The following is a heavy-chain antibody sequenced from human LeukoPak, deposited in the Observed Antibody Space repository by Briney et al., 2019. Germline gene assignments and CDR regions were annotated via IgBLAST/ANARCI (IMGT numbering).Heavy chain of an antibody. Sequence: GGSLRLSCAASGFTFSSYSMNWVRQAPGKGLEWVSYISSSSNTIYYADSVKGRFTISRDNAKNSLYLQMNSLRTEDTALYYCAKDVGGRWPLYYFDYWGQGTLVTVSS. CDR1: GFTFSSYS. J-gene: IGHJ4*02. CDR2: ISSSSNTI. CDR3: AKDVGGRWPLYYFDY. D-gene: IGHD2-21*02. V-gene: IGHV3-48*04.